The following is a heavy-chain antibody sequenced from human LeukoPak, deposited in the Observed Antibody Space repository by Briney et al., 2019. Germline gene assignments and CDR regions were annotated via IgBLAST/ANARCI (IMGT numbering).Heavy chain of an antibody. D-gene: IGHD2-15*01. CDR2: ISGSGGST. CDR1: GFTFDDYA. CDR3: AKGEGYCSGGSCYSRGDFDY. Sequence: GGSLRLSCAASGFTFDDYAMHWVRQAPGKGLEWVSAISGSGGSTYYADSVKGRFTISRDNSKNTLYLQMNSLRAEDTAVYYCAKGEGYCSGGSCYSRGDFDYWGQGTLVTVSS. J-gene: IGHJ4*02. V-gene: IGHV3-23*01.